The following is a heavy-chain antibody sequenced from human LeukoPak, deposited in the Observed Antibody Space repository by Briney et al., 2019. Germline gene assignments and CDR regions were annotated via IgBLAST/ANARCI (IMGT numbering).Heavy chain of an antibody. J-gene: IGHJ4*02. Sequence: ASERLSLTCTVSGGSISSYYWSWIRQPPGKGLEWIGYISYSGSTNYNPSLNSRVTITVDTSKNQFSLKLSSVTAADTAVYYCAREGYDSNIYYKADYWGQGTLVTVSS. V-gene: IGHV4-59*01. CDR2: ISYSGST. CDR1: GGSISSYY. D-gene: IGHD3-22*01. CDR3: AREGYDSNIYYKADY.